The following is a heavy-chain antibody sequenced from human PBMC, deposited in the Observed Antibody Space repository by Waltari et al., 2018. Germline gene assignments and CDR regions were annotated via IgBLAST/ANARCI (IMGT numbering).Heavy chain of an antibody. J-gene: IGHJ4*03. CDR2: IYGGSGST. CDR1: GGSNSGYY. D-gene: IGHD6-13*01. V-gene: IGHV4-59*12. Sequence: QVQLQESGPGLVKPSETLSLTCAVSGGSNSGYYWSWIRQAPGKGLEWIGYIYGGSGSTSYNPSLKSRVTISIDTSKNQFSLKLSSVTAADTAVYYCAKDSSGWSSLDSWGQGVVVTVSS. CDR3: AKDSSGWSSLDS.